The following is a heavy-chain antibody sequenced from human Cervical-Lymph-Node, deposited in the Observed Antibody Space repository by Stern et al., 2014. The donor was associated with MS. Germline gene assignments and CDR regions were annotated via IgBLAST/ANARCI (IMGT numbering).Heavy chain of an antibody. V-gene: IGHV3-11*01. D-gene: IGHD2-2*01. J-gene: IGHJ4*02. CDR1: GFTFSDYS. CDR3: ARDIYSSSWPRAYGY. CDR2: IGSGDPTI. Sequence: VQLVESGGGLVKPGGSLRLSCAASGFTFSDYSMNWIRQAPGKGLEWVAHIGSGDPTIHYADSVRGRFTASRDTAKNSVYLLMNSLRAEDTAVYYCARDIYSSSWPRAYGYWGQGTMVTVSS.